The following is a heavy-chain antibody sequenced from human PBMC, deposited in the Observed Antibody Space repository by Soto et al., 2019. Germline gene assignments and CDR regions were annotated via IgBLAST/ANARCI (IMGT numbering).Heavy chain of an antibody. D-gene: IGHD3-3*01. Sequence: GGALRLSCAASGFTVSSYAMSWVRQAPGKGLEWVSAISGSGGSTYYADSVKGRFTISRDNSKNTLYVQMNSLRAEDTAVYYCAKSSWSGPTNYFDYWGQGTLVPVSS. CDR3: AKSSWSGPTNYFDY. V-gene: IGHV3-23*01. CDR1: GFTVSSYA. J-gene: IGHJ4*02. CDR2: ISGSGGST.